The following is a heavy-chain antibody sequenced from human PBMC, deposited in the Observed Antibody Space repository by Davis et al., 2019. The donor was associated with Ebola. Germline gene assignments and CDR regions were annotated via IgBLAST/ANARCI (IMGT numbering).Heavy chain of an antibody. Sequence: SGPTLVKPTQTLTLTCTFSGFSLSTSGVGVGWIRQPPGKALEWLALIYWDYDKRYSPSLKSRLTITKDTSKNQVVLTMTNMDPVDTATYYCAHRPPALSYYDILTGYYNPTYVEYFQHWGQGTLVTVSS. CDR3: AHRPPALSYYDILTGYYNPTYVEYFQH. V-gene: IGHV2-5*02. J-gene: IGHJ1*01. CDR2: IYWDYDK. CDR1: GFSLSTSGVG. D-gene: IGHD3-9*01.